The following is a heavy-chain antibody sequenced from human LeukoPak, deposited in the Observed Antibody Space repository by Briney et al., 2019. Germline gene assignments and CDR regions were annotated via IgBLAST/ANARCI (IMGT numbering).Heavy chain of an antibody. D-gene: IGHD3-22*01. CDR1: GFTFSNAW. CDR3: TTETVRYYYDSSGYYPVDY. J-gene: IGHJ4*02. V-gene: IGHV3-15*01. CDR2: IKSKTDGGTT. Sequence: GGSLRLSCAASGFTFSNAWMSWVRQAPEKGLEWVGRIKSKTDGGTTDYAAPVKGRFTISRDDSKNTLYLQMNSLKTEDTAVYYCTTETVRYYYDSSGYYPVDYWGQGTLVTVSS.